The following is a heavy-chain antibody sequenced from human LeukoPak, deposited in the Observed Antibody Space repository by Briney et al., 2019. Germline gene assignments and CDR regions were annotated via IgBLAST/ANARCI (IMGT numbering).Heavy chain of an antibody. CDR2: IYSGGST. J-gene: IGHJ5*02. CDR3: ARDATPYDYGDSGWFDP. V-gene: IGHV3-53*01. CDR1: GFTVSSNY. Sequence: GGSLRLSCAASGFTVSSNYMSWVRQAPGKGLEWVSVIYSGGSTYYADSVKGRFTISRDNSKNTLYLQMNSLRAEDTAVYYCARDATPYDYGDSGWFDPWGQGTLVTVSS. D-gene: IGHD4-17*01.